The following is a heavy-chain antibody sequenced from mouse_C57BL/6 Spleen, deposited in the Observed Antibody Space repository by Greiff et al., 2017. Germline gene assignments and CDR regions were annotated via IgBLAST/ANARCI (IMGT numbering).Heavy chain of an antibody. CDR3: ARGGDYYGSSIDY. J-gene: IGHJ2*01. V-gene: IGHV1-78*01. D-gene: IGHD1-1*01. Sequence: VQLQESDAELVKPGASVKISCKVSGYTFTDHTIHWMKQRPEQGLEWIGYIYPRDGSTKYNEKFKGKATLTADKSSSTAYMQLNSLTSEDSAVYFCARGGDYYGSSIDYWGQGTTLTVSS. CDR1: GYTFTDHT. CDR2: IYPRDGST.